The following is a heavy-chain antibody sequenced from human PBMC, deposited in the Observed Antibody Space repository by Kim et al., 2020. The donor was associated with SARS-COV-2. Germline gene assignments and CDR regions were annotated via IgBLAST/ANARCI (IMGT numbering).Heavy chain of an antibody. V-gene: IGHV3-33*06. CDR2: IWYDGSIK. Sequence: GGSLRLSCAASGFIFRNYCMHWVRQAPGKGLEWVAVIWYDGSIKYYADSVKGRFTISRDNSKNTLYLQMNSLRAEDTAVYYCAKAPADGDYYYWGQGTLVTVSS. D-gene: IGHD4-17*01. CDR1: GFIFRNYC. J-gene: IGHJ4*02. CDR3: AKAPADGDYYY.